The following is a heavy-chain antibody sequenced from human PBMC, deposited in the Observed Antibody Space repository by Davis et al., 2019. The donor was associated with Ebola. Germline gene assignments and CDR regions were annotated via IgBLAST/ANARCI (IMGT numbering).Heavy chain of an antibody. J-gene: IGHJ6*02. CDR1: GGSISSGDYY. Sequence: SETLSLTCTVSGGSISSGDYYWSWIRQPPGKGLEWIAYTYYSGSTYYNPSPKSRVTITVDTSKNQLSLKLSSVTAADTAVYYCARGSDYAAPAGYYGMDVWGQGTTVTVSS. V-gene: IGHV4-30-4*01. CDR3: ARGSDYAAPAGYYGMDV. CDR2: TYYSGST. D-gene: IGHD4-17*01.